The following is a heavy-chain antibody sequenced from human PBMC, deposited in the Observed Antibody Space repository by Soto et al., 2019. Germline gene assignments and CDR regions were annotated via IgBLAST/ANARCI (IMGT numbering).Heavy chain of an antibody. Sequence: PSETLSLTCTVSGGSISSYYWSWIRQPPGKGLEWIGYIYYSGSTNYNPSLKSRVTISVDTSKNQFSLKLSSVTAADTAVYYCARRYGDCLDYWGQGTLVTVSS. CDR3: ARRYGDCLDY. CDR1: GGSISSYY. D-gene: IGHD4-17*01. J-gene: IGHJ4*02. V-gene: IGHV4-59*08. CDR2: IYYSGST.